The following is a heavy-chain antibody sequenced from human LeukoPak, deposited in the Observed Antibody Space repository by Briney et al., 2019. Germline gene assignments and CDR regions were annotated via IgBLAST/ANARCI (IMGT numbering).Heavy chain of an antibody. CDR3: ARKTTAGPTKAAFDI. J-gene: IGHJ3*02. CDR1: GGSISSYY. V-gene: IGHV4-59*04. D-gene: IGHD2-21*02. CDR2: IYYSGGI. Sequence: SETLSLTCTVSGGSISSYYWSWIRQPPGRGLEWIGHIYYSGGIYYNPSLKSRVTMSVDTSRNQFSLKLSSVTAVDTAVYYCARKTTAGPTKAAFDIWGQGTMVAVST.